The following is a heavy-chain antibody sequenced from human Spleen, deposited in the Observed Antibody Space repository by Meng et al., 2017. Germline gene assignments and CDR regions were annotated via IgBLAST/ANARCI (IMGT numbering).Heavy chain of an antibody. CDR1: GYTLSICD. V-gene: IGHV1-18*01. Sequence: ASVKVSCKASGYTLSICDINWVRQAHGQGLEWMEWISAYNSNTNYAQKLQGRVTMTTDTSTTTAYMELTSLRSDDTAVYYCARARYGSDPPRYWGQGTQVTVS. CDR3: ARARYGSDPPRY. CDR2: ISAYNSNT. J-gene: IGHJ4*02. D-gene: IGHD3-10*01.